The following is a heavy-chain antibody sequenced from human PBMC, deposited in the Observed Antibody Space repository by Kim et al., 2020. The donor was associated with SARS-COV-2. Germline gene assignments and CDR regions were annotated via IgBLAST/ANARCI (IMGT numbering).Heavy chain of an antibody. J-gene: IGHJ4*02. V-gene: IGHV4-31*03. CDR2: IYYSGST. CDR1: GGSISSGGYY. CDR3: ARESGGSLYYFDY. Sequence: SETLSLTCTVSGGSISSGGYYWSWIRQHPGKGLEWIGYIYYSGSTYYNPSLKSRVTISVDTSKNQFSLKLSSVTAADTAVYYCARESGGSLYYFDYWGQGTLVTVSS. D-gene: IGHD1-26*01.